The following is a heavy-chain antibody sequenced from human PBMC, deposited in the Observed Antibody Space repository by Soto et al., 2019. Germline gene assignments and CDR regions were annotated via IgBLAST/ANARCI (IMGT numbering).Heavy chain of an antibody. V-gene: IGHV4-31*03. CDR1: GGSISSGGYY. Sequence: PSGTLSLTCPFSGGSISSGGYYWSWIRQHPGKGLEWIGYIYYSGSTYDNPSLKSRVTISVDTSKNQFSLKLSPVTAADTALYYCARSSTCANYFDYWGQGTLVTVSS. J-gene: IGHJ4*02. CDR3: ARSSTCANYFDY. CDR2: IYYSGST. D-gene: IGHD2-2*01.